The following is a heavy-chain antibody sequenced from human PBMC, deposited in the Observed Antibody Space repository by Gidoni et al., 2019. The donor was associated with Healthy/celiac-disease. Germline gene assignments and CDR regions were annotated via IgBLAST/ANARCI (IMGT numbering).Heavy chain of an antibody. J-gene: IGHJ4*02. CDR2: IIPIFGTA. Sequence: QVQLVQSGAEVKKPGYSVKVSCKASGGTFSSYAISWVRQAPGQGLEWMGGIIPIFGTANYAQKFQGRVTITADKSTSTAYMELSSLRSEDTAVYYCARETTVVTPGVGYFDYWGQGTLVTVSS. D-gene: IGHD4-17*01. V-gene: IGHV1-69*06. CDR1: GGTFSSYA. CDR3: ARETTVVTPGVGYFDY.